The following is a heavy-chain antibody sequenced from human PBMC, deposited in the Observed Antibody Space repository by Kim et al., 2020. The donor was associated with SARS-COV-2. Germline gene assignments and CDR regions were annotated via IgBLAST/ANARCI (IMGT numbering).Heavy chain of an antibody. Sequence: GGSLRLSCAASGFTVSSYSMNWVRQAPGKGLEWVSSISCGSRYIYYADSVKGRFTISRDNAKNSLYLQMNSLRAEDTAVYYCARGALIDYDILTGYYVSPYFDYWGQGTLVTVSS. D-gene: IGHD3-9*01. CDR2: ISCGSRYI. J-gene: IGHJ4*02. CDR1: GFTVSSYS. CDR3: ARGALIDYDILTGYYVSPYFDY. V-gene: IGHV3-21*01.